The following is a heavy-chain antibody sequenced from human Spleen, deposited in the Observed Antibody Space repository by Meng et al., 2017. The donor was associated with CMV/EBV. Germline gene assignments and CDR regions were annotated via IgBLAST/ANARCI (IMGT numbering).Heavy chain of an antibody. Sequence: YASSWGRQVPGQGLEWMGGIIPIFGTANYAQKLQGRVTITTDESKSTAYMELSSLRSEDTAVYYCARVRGSGYCSSTSCSTGYFDLWGRGTLVTISS. CDR1: YA. CDR2: IIPIFGTA. V-gene: IGHV1-69*05. D-gene: IGHD2-2*03. J-gene: IGHJ2*01. CDR3: ARVRGSGYCSSTSCSTGYFDL.